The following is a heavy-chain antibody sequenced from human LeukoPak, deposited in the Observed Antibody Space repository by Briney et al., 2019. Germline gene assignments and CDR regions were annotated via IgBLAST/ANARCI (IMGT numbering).Heavy chain of an antibody. CDR3: AKGVVVAPDVTPFDY. D-gene: IGHD2-2*01. CDR2: ISGRGASK. V-gene: IGHV3-23*01. J-gene: IGHJ4*02. CDR1: GITFSSYA. Sequence: GGSLRLSCAASGITFSSYAMSWVRQAPGKGLEWVSGISGRGASKYYADSVKGRFTISRDNSKNTLYLQMNSLRAEDTAVYYCAKGVVVAPDVTPFDYWGQGTLVTVSS.